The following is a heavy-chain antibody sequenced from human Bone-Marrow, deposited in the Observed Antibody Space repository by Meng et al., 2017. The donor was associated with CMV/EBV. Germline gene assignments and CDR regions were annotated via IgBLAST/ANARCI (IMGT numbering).Heavy chain of an antibody. CDR1: GFTFSSYS. D-gene: IGHD6-6*01. J-gene: IGHJ6*02. V-gene: IGHV3-21*01. Sequence: GESLKISCAASGFTFSSYSMNWVRQAPGKGLEWVSSISSSSSYIYYADSVKGRFTISRDNAKNSLYLQMNSLRAEDTAVYYCAREGEAYSSSSEEKPVTGMDGWGQGTTVTVSS. CDR3: AREGEAYSSSSEEKPVTGMDG. CDR2: ISSSSSYI.